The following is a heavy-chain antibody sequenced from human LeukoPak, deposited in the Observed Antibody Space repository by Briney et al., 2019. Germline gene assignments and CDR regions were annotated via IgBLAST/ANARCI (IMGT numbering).Heavy chain of an antibody. CDR2: IYYSGST. CDR1: GGSISSGGYY. Sequence: PSQTVSLTCTVSGGSISSGGYYWSWIRQHPGKGLEWIGYIYYSGSTYYNPSLKSLVTISVDSSKNQFSLQLSSVTAADTAVYYCARERGGSYDYWGQGTLVTVSS. CDR3: ARERGGSYDY. J-gene: IGHJ4*02. V-gene: IGHV4-31*01. D-gene: IGHD1-26*01.